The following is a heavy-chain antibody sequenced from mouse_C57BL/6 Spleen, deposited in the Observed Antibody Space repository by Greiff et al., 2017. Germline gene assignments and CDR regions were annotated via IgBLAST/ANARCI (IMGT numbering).Heavy chain of an antibody. Sequence: QVQLQQPGAELVRPGTSVKLSCKASGYTFTSYWMHWVKQRPGQGLEWIGVIDPSDSYTNYNQKFKGKATLTVDTSSSTAYMQLSSLTSEDSAVYYCAKTGTECAYWGQGTLVTVSA. J-gene: IGHJ3*01. V-gene: IGHV1-59*01. D-gene: IGHD4-1*01. CDR2: IDPSDSYT. CDR3: AKTGTECAY. CDR1: GYTFTSYW.